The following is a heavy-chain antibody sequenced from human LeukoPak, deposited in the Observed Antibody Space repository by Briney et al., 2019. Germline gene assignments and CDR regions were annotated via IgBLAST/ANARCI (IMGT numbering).Heavy chain of an antibody. D-gene: IGHD6-13*01. CDR1: GFTFSSYA. J-gene: IGHJ4*02. V-gene: IGHV3-30-3*01. Sequence: GGSLRLSCAASGFTFSSYAMHWVRQAPGKGLECVAVISYDGSNKYYADSVKGRFTISRDNSKNTLYLQMNSLRAEDTAVYYCARARRIAAAGPLGCWGQGTLVTVSS. CDR2: ISYDGSNK. CDR3: ARARRIAAAGPLGC.